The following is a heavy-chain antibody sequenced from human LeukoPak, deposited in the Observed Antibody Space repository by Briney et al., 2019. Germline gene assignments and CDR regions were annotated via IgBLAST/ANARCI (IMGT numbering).Heavy chain of an antibody. V-gene: IGHV3-9*01. CDR2: INWSGARI. D-gene: IGHD6-6*01. J-gene: IGHJ4*02. CDR1: GFNFGDFA. CDR3: ARGPNSNWSGLDF. Sequence: PGGSLRLSCAASGFNFGDFAMNWVRQAPGKGLEWVSGINWSGARIFYADSVKGRFTISRDNAKNTLYLQVNNLRAEDTAVYYCARGPNSNWSGLDFWGQGTLLTVSS.